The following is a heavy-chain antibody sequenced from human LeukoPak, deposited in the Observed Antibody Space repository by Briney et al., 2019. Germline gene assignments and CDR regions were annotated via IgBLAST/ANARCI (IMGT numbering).Heavy chain of an antibody. CDR3: ARSSSSSWYWYFQH. CDR2: IYYSGST. CDR1: GGSISSYY. V-gene: IGHV4-59*08. Sequence: SETLSLTCTVSGGSISSYYWSWIRQPPGKGLEWIGYIYYSGSTNYNPSLKSRVTISVDTSKNQFSLKLSSVTAADTAVYYCARSSSSSWYWYFQHWGQGTLVTVSS. D-gene: IGHD6-13*01. J-gene: IGHJ1*01.